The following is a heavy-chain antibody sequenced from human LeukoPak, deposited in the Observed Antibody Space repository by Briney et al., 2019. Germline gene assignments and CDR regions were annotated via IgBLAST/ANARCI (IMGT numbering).Heavy chain of an antibody. J-gene: IGHJ3*02. Sequence: GGSLRLSCAASGFTLSSYSRNWVRQAPGKGLEWVSSISSSSSYIYYADSVKGRFTISRDNAKNSLYLQMNSLRAEDTAVYYCARDPYAHDAFDIWGQGTMVTVSS. CDR2: ISSSSSYI. CDR1: GFTLSSYS. V-gene: IGHV3-21*01. CDR3: ARDPYAHDAFDI.